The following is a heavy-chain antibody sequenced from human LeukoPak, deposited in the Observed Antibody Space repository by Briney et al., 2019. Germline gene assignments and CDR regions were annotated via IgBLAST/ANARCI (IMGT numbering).Heavy chain of an antibody. V-gene: IGHV1-69*05. CDR2: IIPIFGTA. CDR1: GGTFSSYA. CDR3: ATSHPGDAAFDI. D-gene: IGHD3-10*01. J-gene: IGHJ3*02. Sequence: SVKVSCKASGGTFSSYAISWVRQAPGQGLEWMGRIIPIFGTANYAQKFQGRVTITTDESTSTAYMELSSLRSEDMAVYYCATSHPGDAAFDIWGQGTMVTVSS.